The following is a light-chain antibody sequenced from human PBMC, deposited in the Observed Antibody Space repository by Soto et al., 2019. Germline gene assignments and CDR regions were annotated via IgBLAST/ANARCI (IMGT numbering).Light chain of an antibody. CDR2: DAS. J-gene: IGKJ4*01. CDR3: QQRSNWPLT. V-gene: IGKV3-11*01. CDR1: QSVSSY. Sequence: EIVLTQSPATLSLSPGERATLSCRASQSVSSYLAWYQQKRGQAPRLLIYDASNRATGIPARFSGSGSGTYFTLTLSSLEPEDFAVYYCQQRSNWPLTFGGGTKVEIK.